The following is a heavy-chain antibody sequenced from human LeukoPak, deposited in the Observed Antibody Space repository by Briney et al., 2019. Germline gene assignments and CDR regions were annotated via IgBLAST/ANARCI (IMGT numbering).Heavy chain of an antibody. CDR1: GGTFSSYA. V-gene: IGHV1-69*05. D-gene: IGHD5-18*01. CDR3: ARELLDTAMELECGDYCLGRPFDY. J-gene: IGHJ4*02. CDR2: IIPIFGTA. Sequence: GASVKVSCKASGGTFSSYAISWVRQAPGQGLEWMGRIIPIFGTANYAQKFQGRVTITTDESTSTAYMVLSSLRSEDTAVYYCARELLDTAMELECGDYCLGRPFDYWGQGTLVTVSS.